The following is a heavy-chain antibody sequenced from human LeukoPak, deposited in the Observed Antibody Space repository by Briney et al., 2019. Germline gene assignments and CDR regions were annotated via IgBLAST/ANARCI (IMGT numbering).Heavy chain of an antibody. CDR2: IYSGGST. D-gene: IGHD3-22*01. J-gene: IGHJ4*02. V-gene: IGHV3-53*01. Sequence: GGSLRLSCAASGFTVSSNYMTWVRQAPGKGLEWVSVIYSGGSTYYADSVKGRFTISRDNSKNTLYLQMNSLRAEDTAVYYCARGASSGYFQLYFDYWGQGTLVTVSS. CDR3: ARGASSGYFQLYFDY. CDR1: GFTVSSNY.